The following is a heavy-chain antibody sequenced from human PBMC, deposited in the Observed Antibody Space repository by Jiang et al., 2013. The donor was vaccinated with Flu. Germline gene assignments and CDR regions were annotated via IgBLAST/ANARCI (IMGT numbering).Heavy chain of an antibody. D-gene: IGHD3-9*01. CDR1: GFQFSNYY. CDR2: VSPRNTFT. CDR3: ARSQSSQELDILNMDV. Sequence: VQLVESGGGLVKPGGALRLSCGASGFQFSNYYMSWVRQAPGKGLEWLSYVSPRNTFTNYASSVRGRFTISRDNAKNSLSLQMNSLTVDDTALYYCARSQSSQELDILNMDVWGKGTTVTVSS. V-gene: IGHV3-11*06. J-gene: IGHJ6*04.